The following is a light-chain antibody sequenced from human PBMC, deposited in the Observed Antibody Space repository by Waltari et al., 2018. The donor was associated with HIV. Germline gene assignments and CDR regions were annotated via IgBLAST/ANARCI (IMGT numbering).Light chain of an antibody. CDR2: GAS. V-gene: IGKV3-20*01. Sequence: EIVLTQSPGTLSLSPGERATLSCRASQSVSSSYLAWYQQKSGQAPSLLIYGASSRATGIPDRFSGSGSGTEFTLTIARLEPEDFAVYYCQQSETFGQGTRVEIK. CDR3: QQSET. J-gene: IGKJ1*01. CDR1: QSVSSSY.